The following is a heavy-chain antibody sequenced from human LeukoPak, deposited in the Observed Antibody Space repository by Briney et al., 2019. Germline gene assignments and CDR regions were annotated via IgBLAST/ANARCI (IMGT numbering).Heavy chain of an antibody. CDR3: AREALMVRGVNWFDP. CDR2: IYYSGST. V-gene: IGHV4-30-4*08. D-gene: IGHD3-10*01. J-gene: IGHJ5*02. Sequence: TLSLTCVVYGGPLSGYYWSWIRQPPGKGLEWIGYIYYSGSTYYNPSLKSRVTISVDTSKNQFSLKLSSVTAADTAVYYCAREALMVRGVNWFDPWGQGTLVTVPS. CDR1: GGPLSGYY.